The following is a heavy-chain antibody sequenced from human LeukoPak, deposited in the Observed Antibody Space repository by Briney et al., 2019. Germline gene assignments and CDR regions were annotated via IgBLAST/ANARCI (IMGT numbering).Heavy chain of an antibody. Sequence: SETLSLTCTVSGDSISTYYWSWIRQPPGKGPEWIGYIYYSGSTNYNPSLKSRVTISVDTSKNQFSLRLRSVTAADTAVYYCARGMRGFPVVFGFWGQGTLVTVSS. J-gene: IGHJ4*02. CDR1: GDSISTYY. D-gene: IGHD4-23*01. CDR2: IYYSGST. CDR3: ARGMRGFPVVFGF. V-gene: IGHV4-59*01.